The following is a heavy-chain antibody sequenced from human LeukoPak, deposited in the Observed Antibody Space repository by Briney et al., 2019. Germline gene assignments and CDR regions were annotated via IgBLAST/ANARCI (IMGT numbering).Heavy chain of an antibody. CDR2: ITTSSNYI. Sequence: PVGSLRLSCAASGFTFSSYSMTWVRQAPGKGLEWVSSITTSSNYIDYADSVKGRFTISRDNAKNSLYLQMNSLRAEDTAVYYCARDLNFWSSYSTRGFDYWGQGTLVTVSS. D-gene: IGHD3-3*01. CDR3: ARDLNFWSSYSTRGFDY. CDR1: GFTFSSYS. J-gene: IGHJ4*01. V-gene: IGHV3-21*01.